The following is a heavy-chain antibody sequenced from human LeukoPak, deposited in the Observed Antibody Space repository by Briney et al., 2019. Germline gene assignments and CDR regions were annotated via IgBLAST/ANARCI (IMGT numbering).Heavy chain of an antibody. CDR3: ARDFIVGAPMGAFDI. CDR1: GFTFSSYS. J-gene: IGHJ3*02. Sequence: PGGSLRLSCAASGFTFSSYSMNWVRQAPGKGLEWVSSISSSSSYIYYADSVKGRFTISRDNAKNSLYLQMNSLRAEDTAVYYCARDFIVGAPMGAFDIWGQGTMVTVSS. D-gene: IGHD1-26*01. V-gene: IGHV3-21*01. CDR2: ISSSSSYI.